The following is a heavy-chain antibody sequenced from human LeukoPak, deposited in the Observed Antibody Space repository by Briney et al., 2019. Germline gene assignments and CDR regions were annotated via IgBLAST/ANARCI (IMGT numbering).Heavy chain of an antibody. J-gene: IGHJ4*02. CDR3: ARDPNITPDY. CDR1: GFTFDDYA. CDR2: ISWNSGSI. Sequence: GGSLRLSCAASGFTFDDYAMHWVRQAPGKGLEWVSGISWNSGSIGYADSVKGRFTISRDNAKNSLYLQMNSLRAEDTALYYCARDPNITPDYWGQGTLVTVSS. V-gene: IGHV3-9*01. D-gene: IGHD2/OR15-2a*01.